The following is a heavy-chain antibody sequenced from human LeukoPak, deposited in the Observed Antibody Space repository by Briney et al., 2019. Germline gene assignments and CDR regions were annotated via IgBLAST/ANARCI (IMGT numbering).Heavy chain of an antibody. D-gene: IGHD3-10*01. J-gene: IGHJ4*02. CDR3: ARDPYYYGSGPIG. Sequence: EASVKVSCKASGYAFTSYDINWVRQATGQGLEWMGWMNPNSGNTGYAQKFQGRVTMTRNTSISTAYMELSSLRSEDTAVYYCARDPYYYGSGPIGWGQGTLVTVSS. V-gene: IGHV1-8*01. CDR2: MNPNSGNT. CDR1: GYAFTSYD.